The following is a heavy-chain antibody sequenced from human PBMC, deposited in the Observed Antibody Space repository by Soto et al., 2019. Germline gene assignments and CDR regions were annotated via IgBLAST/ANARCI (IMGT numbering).Heavy chain of an antibody. CDR3: AKAQGGRYWYFDL. Sequence: EVQLLESGGGLVQPGGSLRLSCVASGFSFSSYAMTWVRQAPGKGLEWVSVISGSGGSTYYADSVKGRFTISRDNSKNTLYLQMNSLRAEDTAVYYCAKAQGGRYWYFDLWGRGTLVTVSS. D-gene: IGHD3-16*01. J-gene: IGHJ2*01. V-gene: IGHV3-23*01. CDR2: ISGSGGST. CDR1: GFSFSSYA.